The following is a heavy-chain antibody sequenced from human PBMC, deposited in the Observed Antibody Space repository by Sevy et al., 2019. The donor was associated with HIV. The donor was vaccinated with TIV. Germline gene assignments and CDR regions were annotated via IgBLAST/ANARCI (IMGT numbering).Heavy chain of an antibody. CDR2: ISDDGNNK. Sequence: GGSLRLSCAASGFGIGGYAMHWVRQTPGKGLEWVAVISDDGNNKYFADSLKGRFTISRDTSENTVYQQMDSLRNDDTAAYYCASAGCSRCYLDNWGQGTQVTVSS. V-gene: IGHV3-30-3*01. CDR1: GFGIGGYA. D-gene: IGHD3-9*01. CDR3: ASAGCSRCYLDN. J-gene: IGHJ4*02.